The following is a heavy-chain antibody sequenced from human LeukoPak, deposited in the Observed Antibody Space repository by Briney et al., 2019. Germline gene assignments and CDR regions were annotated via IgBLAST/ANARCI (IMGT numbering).Heavy chain of an antibody. V-gene: IGHV4-31*03. J-gene: IGHJ4*02. D-gene: IGHD5-24*01. Sequence: SQTLSLTCTVSGGSISSGGYYWSWIRQHPGKGLEWIGCIYYSGSTYYNPSLKSRVTISVDTSKNQFSLKLSSVTAADTAVYYCARDSDGDLDYWGQGTLVTVSS. CDR2: IYYSGST. CDR3: ARDSDGDLDY. CDR1: GGSISSGGYY.